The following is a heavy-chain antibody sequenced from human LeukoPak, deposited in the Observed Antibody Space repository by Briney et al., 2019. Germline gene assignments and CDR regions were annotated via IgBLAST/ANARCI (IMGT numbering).Heavy chain of an antibody. CDR1: GGSISSYY. CDR3: ARGGYTLDY. V-gene: IGHV4-59*01. J-gene: IGHJ4*02. D-gene: IGHD5-12*01. CDR2: IYNSVST. Sequence: PSETLSLTCTVSGGSISSYYWSWIRQPPGKGLGWIGYIYNSVSTAYNPSLTSRVTISVDTSKNQFSLKLSSVTAADTAVYYCARGGYTLDYWGQGTLVTVSS.